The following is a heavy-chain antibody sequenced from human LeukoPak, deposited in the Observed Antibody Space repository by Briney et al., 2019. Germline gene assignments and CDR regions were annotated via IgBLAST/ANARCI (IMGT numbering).Heavy chain of an antibody. CDR3: AKDTVADTPYYFDY. Sequence: GGSLRLSCAASGFTFTTYWMHWVRQAPGKGLEWVSAISGSGGSTYYADSVKGRFTISRDNSKNTLYLQMNSLRAEDTAVYYCAKDTVADTPYYFDYWGQGTLVTVSS. J-gene: IGHJ4*02. CDR1: GFTFTTYW. D-gene: IGHD6-19*01. CDR2: ISGSGGST. V-gene: IGHV3-23*01.